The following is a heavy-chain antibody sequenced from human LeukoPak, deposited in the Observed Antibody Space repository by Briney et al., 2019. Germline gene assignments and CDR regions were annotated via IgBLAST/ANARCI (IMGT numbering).Heavy chain of an antibody. CDR2: IKQDGTEK. CDR1: GFTFTTYW. J-gene: IGHJ4*02. Sequence: GESLRLSCAASGFTFTTYWLGWVRQPPGKGLEWVANIKQDGTEKYYVDSVRGRFTISRDNAKNSLHLQMSSLRAEDTALYYCARVRYTSTWYPSDYWGQGTLVTVSS. V-gene: IGHV3-7*01. D-gene: IGHD6-13*01. CDR3: ARVRYTSTWYPSDY.